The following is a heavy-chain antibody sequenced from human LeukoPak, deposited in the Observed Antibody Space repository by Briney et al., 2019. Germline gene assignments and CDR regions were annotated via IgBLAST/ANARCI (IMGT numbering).Heavy chain of an antibody. CDR3: ARGPNHYYYMDF. V-gene: IGHV1-2*02. CDR2: INPDGGVT. Sequence: ASMKVSCKASGYSFTGYYIHWVRQAPGQGLEWMGWINPDGGVTKSAQNFQGRVTMPRDKSINTVYMELSGLTSDDTALYYCARGPNHYYYMDFWGTGTTVSVSS. J-gene: IGHJ6*03. D-gene: IGHD2-8*01. CDR1: GYSFTGYY.